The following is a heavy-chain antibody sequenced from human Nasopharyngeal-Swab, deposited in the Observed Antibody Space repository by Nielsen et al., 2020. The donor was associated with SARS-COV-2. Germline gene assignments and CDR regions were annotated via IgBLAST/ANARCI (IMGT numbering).Heavy chain of an antibody. CDR3: ARDPGSLYSSGWYPLDY. J-gene: IGHJ4*02. V-gene: IGHV1-46*01. CDR1: GYTFTSYY. Sequence: ASAKVSCKASGYTFTSYYMHWVRQAPGQGLEWMGIINPSGGSTSYAQKFQGRVTMTRDTSTSTVYMELSSLRSEDTAVYYCARDPGSLYSSGWYPLDYWGQGTLVTVSS. CDR2: INPSGGST. D-gene: IGHD6-19*01.